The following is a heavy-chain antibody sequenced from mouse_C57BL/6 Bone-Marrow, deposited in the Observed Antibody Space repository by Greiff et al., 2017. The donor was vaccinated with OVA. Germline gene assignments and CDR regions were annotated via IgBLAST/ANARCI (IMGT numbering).Heavy chain of an antibody. CDR3: ARHGLSYYYGSSYEAMDY. D-gene: IGHD1-1*01. V-gene: IGHV5-12*01. J-gene: IGHJ4*01. CDR1: GFTFSDYY. CDR2: ISNGGGSP. Sequence: EVKLMESGGGLVQPGGSLKLSCAASGFTFSDYYMYWVRQTPEKRLGWFAYISNGGGSPYYPDTVKGRFTISRDNAKNTLYLQMSRLKSEDTAMYYCARHGLSYYYGSSYEAMDYWGQGTSVTVSS.